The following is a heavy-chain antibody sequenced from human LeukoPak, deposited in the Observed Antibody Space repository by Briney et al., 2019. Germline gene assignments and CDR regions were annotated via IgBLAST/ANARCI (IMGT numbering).Heavy chain of an antibody. CDR1: GYTFTSYY. Sequence: ASVKVSCKASGYTFTSYYMHWVRQAPGQGLEWMGIINPSGGSTSYAQKFQGRVTMTGDTSTSTVYMELSSLRSEDTAVYYCARVSVTTNWFDPWGQGTLVTVSS. CDR2: INPSGGST. V-gene: IGHV1-46*01. CDR3: ARVSVTTNWFDP. D-gene: IGHD4-11*01. J-gene: IGHJ5*02.